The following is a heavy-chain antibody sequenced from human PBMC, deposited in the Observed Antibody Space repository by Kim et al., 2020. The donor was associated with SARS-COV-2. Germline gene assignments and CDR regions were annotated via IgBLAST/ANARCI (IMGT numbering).Heavy chain of an antibody. J-gene: IGHJ4*02. D-gene: IGHD3-10*01. V-gene: IGHV4-39*01. CDR3: ARHLYGSSELNY. Sequence: SETLSLTCTVSGGSISSSSYYWGWIRQPPGKGLEWIGSIYYSGSTYYNPSLKSRVTISVDTSKNQFSLKLSSVTAADTAVYYCARHLYGSSELNYWGQGTLVTVSS. CDR1: GGSISSSSYY. CDR2: IYYSGST.